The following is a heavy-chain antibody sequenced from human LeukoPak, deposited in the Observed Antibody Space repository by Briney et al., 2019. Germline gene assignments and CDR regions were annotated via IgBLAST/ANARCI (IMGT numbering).Heavy chain of an antibody. CDR3: AKGRGASTSCQDY. Sequence: GGSLRLSCAASGFTFSSYAMSWVRQAPGKGLEWVSAISGSGGTTYYADSVKGRFTISRDNSKNTLYLQMNSLKAEDTAVYYCAKGRGASTSCQDYWGQGTLVTVSS. CDR1: GFTFSSYA. CDR2: ISGSGGTT. D-gene: IGHD2-2*01. J-gene: IGHJ4*02. V-gene: IGHV3-23*01.